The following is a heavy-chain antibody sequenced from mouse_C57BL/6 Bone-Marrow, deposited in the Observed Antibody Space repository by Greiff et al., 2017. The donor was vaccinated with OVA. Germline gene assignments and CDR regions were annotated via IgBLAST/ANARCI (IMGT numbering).Heavy chain of an antibody. J-gene: IGHJ3*01. D-gene: IGHD2-4*01. CDR1: GFNIKDDY. CDR2: IDPENGDT. Sequence: VQLKQSGAELVRPGASVKLSWTASGFNIKDDYMHWVKQRPEQGLEWIGWIDPENGDTEYASKFQGKATITADTSSNTAYLQLSSLTSEDTAVYYCTTEGDYAWFAYWGQGTLVTVSA. CDR3: TTEGDYAWFAY. V-gene: IGHV14-4*01.